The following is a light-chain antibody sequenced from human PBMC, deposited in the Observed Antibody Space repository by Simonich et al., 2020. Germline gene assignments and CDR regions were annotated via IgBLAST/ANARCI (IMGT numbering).Light chain of an antibody. CDR1: QGISNS. V-gene: IGKV1-NL1*01. Sequence: DIQMTQSPSSLSASVGDRVTITCRASQGISNSLAWYQQKPGKAPKLMLYAASRLESWVPSRVSGSGSGTDYTLTISSLQPEDFATYYCQQYYSTPITFGQGTRLEIK. CDR2: AAS. J-gene: IGKJ5*01. CDR3: QQYYSTPIT.